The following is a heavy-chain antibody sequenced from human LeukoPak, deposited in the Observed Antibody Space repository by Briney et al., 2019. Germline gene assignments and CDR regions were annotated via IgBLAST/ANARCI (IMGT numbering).Heavy chain of an antibody. CDR3: ATDHSMANTAWWFDP. D-gene: IGHD5-24*01. J-gene: IGHJ5*02. Sequence: EASVKVSCKASGYTFTSYYMHWVRQAPGQGLEWMGIINPSGGSTSYAQKFQGRVTMTRDTSTSTVYMELSSLRAEGTAFYYCATDHSMANTAWWFDPWGQGTLVTVSS. V-gene: IGHV1-46*01. CDR1: GYTFTSYY. CDR2: INPSGGST.